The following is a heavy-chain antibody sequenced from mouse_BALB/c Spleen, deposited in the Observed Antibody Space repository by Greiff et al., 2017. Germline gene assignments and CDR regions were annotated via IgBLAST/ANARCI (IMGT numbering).Heavy chain of an antibody. V-gene: IGHV7-3*02. D-gene: IGHD2-4*01. J-gene: IGHJ2*01. CDR3: ARTEDYDVFDY. Sequence: EVQLQESGGGLVQPGGSLRLSCATSGFTFTDYYMSWVRQPPGKALEWLGFIRNKANGYTTEYSASVKGRFTISRDNSQSILYLQMNTLRAEDSATYYCARTEDYDVFDYWGQGTTLTVSS. CDR2: IRNKANGYTT. CDR1: GFTFTDYY.